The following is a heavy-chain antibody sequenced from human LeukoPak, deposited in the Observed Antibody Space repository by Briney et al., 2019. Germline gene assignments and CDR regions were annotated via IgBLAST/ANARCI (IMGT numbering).Heavy chain of an antibody. CDR1: GGSFSGYY. D-gene: IGHD2-2*01. V-gene: IGHV4-34*01. CDR3: AIHIVVVPAAKKKNWFDP. CDR2: INHSGST. J-gene: IGHJ5*02. Sequence: SETLSLTCAVYGGSFSGYYWSWIRQPPGKGLEWIGEINHSGSTNYNPSLKSRVTISVDTSKNQFSLKLSSVTAADTTVYYCAIHIVVVPAAKKKNWFDPWGQGTLVTVSS.